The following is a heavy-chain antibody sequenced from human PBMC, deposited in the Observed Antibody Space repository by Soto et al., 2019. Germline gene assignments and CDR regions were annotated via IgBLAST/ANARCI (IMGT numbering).Heavy chain of an antibody. CDR2: IIPILGIA. CDR1: GGTFSSYT. D-gene: IGHD3-10*01. Sequence: SVKVSCKASGGTFSSYTISWVRQAPGQGLEWMGRIIPILGIANYAQKFQGRVTITADKSTSTAYMELSSLRSEDTAVYYCAREEYYYGSGSYYDAFDIWGQGTMVTVSS. CDR3: AREEYYYGSGSYYDAFDI. J-gene: IGHJ3*02. V-gene: IGHV1-69*04.